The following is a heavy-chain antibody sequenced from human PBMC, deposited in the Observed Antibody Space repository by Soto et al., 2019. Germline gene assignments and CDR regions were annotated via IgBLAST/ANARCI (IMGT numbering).Heavy chain of an antibody. CDR1: GYTFTTYD. D-gene: IGHD6-25*01. CDR2: MNPYSGNT. Sequence: GASVKVSCKASGYTFTTYDISWVRQATGQGLEWMGWMNPYSGNTGYAQKFQGRATVTRNTSISTVYMELSGLRPDDTAVYYCARRKERSGPHYFDYWGQGSQVTVSS. V-gene: IGHV1-8*01. CDR3: ARRKERSGPHYFDY. J-gene: IGHJ4*02.